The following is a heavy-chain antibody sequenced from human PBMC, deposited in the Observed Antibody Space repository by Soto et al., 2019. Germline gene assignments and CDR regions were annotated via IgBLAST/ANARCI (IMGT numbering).Heavy chain of an antibody. CDR2: ISYDGSNK. CDR3: AGGTTTSAFSAMDV. V-gene: IGHV3-30-3*01. D-gene: IGHD1-1*01. Sequence: QVQIVESGGGVVQPGRSLRLSCGASGFTFSNNPMDWVRQAPGKGLEWVAVISYDGSNKYIAESVKGRFTISRDNSKNTLFLQMNSLRAEDTAVYYCAGGTTTSAFSAMDVWGQGTTVTVSS. CDR1: GFTFSNNP. J-gene: IGHJ6*02.